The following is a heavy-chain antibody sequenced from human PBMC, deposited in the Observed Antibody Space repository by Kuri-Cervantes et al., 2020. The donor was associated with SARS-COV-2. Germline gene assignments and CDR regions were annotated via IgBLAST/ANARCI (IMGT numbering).Heavy chain of an antibody. CDR1: GVTFSSFP. CDR3: ARDSITMVQGVTSDAFDI. V-gene: IGHV3-11*01. CDR2: ISSSGSTI. Sequence: GGSLRLSCAASGVTFSSFPMSWFRQAPGKGLEWVSYISSSGSTIYYADSVKGRFTISRDNAKNSLYLQMNSLRAEDTAVYYCARDSITMVQGVTSDAFDIWGQGTMVTVSS. J-gene: IGHJ3*02. D-gene: IGHD3-10*01.